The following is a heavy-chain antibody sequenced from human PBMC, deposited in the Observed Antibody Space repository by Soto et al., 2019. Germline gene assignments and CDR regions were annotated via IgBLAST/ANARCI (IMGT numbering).Heavy chain of an antibody. CDR2: INNDGSTT. CDR3: ARDRGSGWHLDYFDY. CDR1: GFTFSRYW. J-gene: IGHJ4*02. D-gene: IGHD6-19*01. V-gene: IGHV3-74*01. Sequence: PXGSLQLSCAASGFTFSRYWMHWVRQAPGKGLVWVAHINNDGSTTQYADSVKGQFTISRDNGKKTLYLQMNSLRADDTGVYYCARDRGSGWHLDYFDYWGQGPQVTVSS.